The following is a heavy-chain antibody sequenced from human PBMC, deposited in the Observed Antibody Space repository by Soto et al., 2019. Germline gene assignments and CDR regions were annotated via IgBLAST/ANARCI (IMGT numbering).Heavy chain of an antibody. J-gene: IGHJ5*02. Sequence: ASVKVSCKASGYTFTGYYMHWVLQAPGQGLEWMGWINPNSGGTNYAQKFQGRVTMTRDTSISTAYMELSRLRSDDTAVYYCAREIENDFWSGYTLDPWGQGTLVTVSS. V-gene: IGHV1-2*02. CDR2: INPNSGGT. D-gene: IGHD3-3*01. CDR1: GYTFTGYY. CDR3: AREIENDFWSGYTLDP.